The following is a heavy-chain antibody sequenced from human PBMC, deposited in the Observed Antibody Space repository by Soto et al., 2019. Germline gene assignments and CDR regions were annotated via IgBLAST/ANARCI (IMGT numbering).Heavy chain of an antibody. Sequence: SVKVSCKASGGTFSSYAISWVRQAPGQGLEWMGGIIPIFGTANYAQKFQGRVTITADKSTSTAYMELSSLRSEDTAVYYCAVTSYCSGGSCYPYYYGMDVWGQGTTVTV. V-gene: IGHV1-69*06. CDR3: AVTSYCSGGSCYPYYYGMDV. J-gene: IGHJ6*02. CDR2: IIPIFGTA. D-gene: IGHD2-15*01. CDR1: GGTFSSYA.